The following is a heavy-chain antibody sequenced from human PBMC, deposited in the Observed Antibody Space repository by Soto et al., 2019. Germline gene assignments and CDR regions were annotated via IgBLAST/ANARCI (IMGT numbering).Heavy chain of an antibody. D-gene: IGHD3-16*01. CDR2: ISPYTGDT. CDR3: AMVDNYVTPTPQDV. CDR1: GYIFVNYG. J-gene: IGHJ6*02. Sequence: QVQLVQSGDEMKKPGASVRVSCKASGYIFVNYGIAWVRQAPGQGLEWMGWISPYTGDTHSASKVQDRLTMTTDTSPSTAYMTLGSLTSDDTAVYYCAMVDNYVTPTPQDVWGQGTTVTVSS. V-gene: IGHV1-18*01.